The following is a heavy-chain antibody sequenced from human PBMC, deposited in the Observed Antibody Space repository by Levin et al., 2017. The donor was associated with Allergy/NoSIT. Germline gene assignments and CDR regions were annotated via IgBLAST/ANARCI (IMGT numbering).Heavy chain of an antibody. CDR1: GFTFSSYG. Sequence: AGGSLRLSCAASGFTFSSYGMHWVRQAPGKGLEWVAVIWYDGSNKYYADSVKGRFTISRDNSKNTLYLQMNSLRAEDTAVYYCARDRLYSSSGRGQVLDYYYGMDVWGQGTTVTVSS. D-gene: IGHD6-6*01. CDR3: ARDRLYSSSGRGQVLDYYYGMDV. J-gene: IGHJ6*02. V-gene: IGHV3-33*01. CDR2: IWYDGSNK.